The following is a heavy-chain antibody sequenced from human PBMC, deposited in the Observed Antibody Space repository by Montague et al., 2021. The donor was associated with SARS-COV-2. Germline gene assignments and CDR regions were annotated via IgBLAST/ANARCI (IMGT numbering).Heavy chain of an antibody. D-gene: IGHD2-2*01. V-gene: IGHV6-1*01. CDR1: GDSVSSQSAA. Sequence: CAISGDSVSSQSAAWNWIRQSPSRGLEWLGRTYYRSRWYEDYAVSVRGRITIKPDTSKNQFSLHLESVSPDDTALYYCARGAYHDLYYYYHGMDVWGRGTTVSVSS. CDR3: ARGAYHDLYYYYHGMDV. CDR2: TYYRSRWYE. J-gene: IGHJ6*02.